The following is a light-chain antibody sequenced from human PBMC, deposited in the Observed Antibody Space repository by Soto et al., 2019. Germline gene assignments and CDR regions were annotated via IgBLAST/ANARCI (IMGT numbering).Light chain of an antibody. V-gene: IGLV2-14*03. CDR2: DVN. Sequence: QSVLTQPASVSGSPGQSITISCTGTSSDVGAYNYVSWYQQHPGKAPKLMIYDVNNRPSGVSNRFSGSKSGNTASLTISGLQAGDEADYYCSSYTSSTTDVFGAGTK. CDR1: SSDVGAYNY. J-gene: IGLJ1*01. CDR3: SSYTSSTTDV.